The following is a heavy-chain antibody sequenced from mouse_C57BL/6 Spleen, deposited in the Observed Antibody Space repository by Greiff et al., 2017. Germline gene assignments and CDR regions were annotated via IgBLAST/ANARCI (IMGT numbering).Heavy chain of an antibody. CDR1: GYTFTSYW. D-gene: IGHD1-1*01. V-gene: IGHV1-50*01. J-gene: IGHJ2*01. CDR3: ASYDYGGSYFDY. Sequence: QVQLQQSGAELVKPGASVKLSCKASGYTFTSYWMQWVKQRPGQGLEWIGEIDPSDSYTNYNQKFKGKATLTVDTSSSTAYMQLSSLTSEDSAVYYCASYDYGGSYFDYWGQGTTRTGSA. CDR2: IDPSDSYT.